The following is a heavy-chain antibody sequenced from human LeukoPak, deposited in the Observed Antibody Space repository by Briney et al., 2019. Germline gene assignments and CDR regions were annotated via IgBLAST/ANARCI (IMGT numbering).Heavy chain of an antibody. CDR2: ISWNSGSI. D-gene: IGHD3-22*01. V-gene: IGHV3-9*01. CDR1: GFTFDDYA. Sequence: GGSLRLSCAASGFTFDDYAVHWVRQAPGKGLEWVSGISWNSGSIGYADSVKGRFTISRDNAKNSLYLQMNSLRAEDTALYYCAKDISLYYDSSGYYYHWGQGTLVTVSS. J-gene: IGHJ5*02. CDR3: AKDISLYYDSSGYYYH.